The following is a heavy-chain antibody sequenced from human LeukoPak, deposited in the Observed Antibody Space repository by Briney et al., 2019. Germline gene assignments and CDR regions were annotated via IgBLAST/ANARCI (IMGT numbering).Heavy chain of an antibody. Sequence: GGSLRLSCAASGFTFSRYVTHWVRQAPGKGLEWVAVIWHDGTNENYADSVKGRFIISRDNSRNTVFLQIHDLRVEDTAVYYCARESKTSGSPHNDVWGQGTMVTVSS. CDR2: IWHDGTNE. CDR3: ARESKTSGSPHNDV. D-gene: IGHD1-26*01. J-gene: IGHJ3*01. CDR1: GFTFSRYV. V-gene: IGHV3-33*01.